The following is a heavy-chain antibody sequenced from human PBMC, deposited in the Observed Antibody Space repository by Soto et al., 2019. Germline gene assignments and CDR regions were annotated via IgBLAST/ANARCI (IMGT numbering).Heavy chain of an antibody. V-gene: IGHV5-51*01. D-gene: IGHD3-22*01. CDR1: CYNFAYNS. CDR3: ATAYVYDFENSNYYRDAFDI. CDR2: IYPGDSDT. Sequence: PEDCLTNSCRASCYNFAYNSLGGVRPKTGKGLEWMGIIYPGDSDTRYSPSFQGQVTFSADKSTSTAFLQWSSLKASDTAMYYCATAYVYDFENSNYYRDAFDIWGQGTLVTVSS. J-gene: IGHJ3*02.